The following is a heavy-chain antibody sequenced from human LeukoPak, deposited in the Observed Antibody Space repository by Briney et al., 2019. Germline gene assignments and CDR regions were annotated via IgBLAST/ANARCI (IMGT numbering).Heavy chain of an antibody. J-gene: IGHJ4*02. CDR1: GFTFGSYA. CDR3: ARDRADGGYGSGSYFSL. CDR2: ISSSSSYT. V-gene: IGHV3-11*05. Sequence: GGSLRLSCAASGFTFGSYAMSWVRQAPGKGLEWVSYISSSSSYTNYADSVKGRFTISRDNAKNSLYLQMNSLRAEDTAVYYCARDRADGGYGSGSYFSLWGQGTLVTVSS. D-gene: IGHD3-10*01.